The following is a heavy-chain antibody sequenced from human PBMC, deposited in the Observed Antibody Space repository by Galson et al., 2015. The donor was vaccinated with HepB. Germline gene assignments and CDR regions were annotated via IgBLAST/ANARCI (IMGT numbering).Heavy chain of an antibody. CDR3: ARGPRIQLERMDY. CDR1: GFVFRDFG. J-gene: IGHJ4*02. V-gene: IGHV3-33*01. CDR2: IWYDDGSRK. D-gene: IGHD1-1*01. Sequence: SLRLSCAASGFVFRDFGMHWVRQAPGKGLEWMAVIWYDDGSRKFYAASVKGRFTISRDNSKNSLYLQMNSLRVEDTAIYYCARGPRIQLERMDYWGQGALVTVSS.